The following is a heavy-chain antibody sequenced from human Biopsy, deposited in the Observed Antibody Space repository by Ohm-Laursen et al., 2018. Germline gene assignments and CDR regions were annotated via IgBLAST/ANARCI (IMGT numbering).Heavy chain of an antibody. CDR2: ISGSGDTG. CDR3: TKAGSQDGFDI. V-gene: IGHV3-23*01. CDR1: GFTFSSHA. J-gene: IGHJ3*02. Sequence: SLRLSCAASGFTFSSHAMRWVRQAPGKGLEWVSLISGSGDTGYYPDSVKGRFTISRDNSKNTLYLEMNSLRTEETAKYYCTKAGSQDGFDIWGPGTMVTVSS. D-gene: IGHD3-10*01.